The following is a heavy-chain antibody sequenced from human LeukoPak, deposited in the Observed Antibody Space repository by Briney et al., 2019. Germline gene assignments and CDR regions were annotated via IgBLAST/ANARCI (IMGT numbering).Heavy chain of an antibody. CDR2: IDWGDDK. CDR3: ARSYISPNYYDSRGDYYRKPFDI. D-gene: IGHD3-22*01. CDR1: GISLSTSGVC. V-gene: IGHV2-70*11. J-gene: IGHJ3*02. Sequence: SGPAWGKPAQTLTLACTFSGISLSTSGVCVSWIRQPPGKALDRLARIDWGDDKYYSTSLKTRLTISKDPSKNEVVLTMTNVDPVDTATYYCARSYISPNYYDSRGDYYRKPFDIWGLGTLVTVSS.